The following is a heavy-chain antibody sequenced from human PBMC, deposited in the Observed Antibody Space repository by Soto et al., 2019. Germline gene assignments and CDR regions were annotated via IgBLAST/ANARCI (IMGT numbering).Heavy chain of an antibody. Sequence: QVQLVQSGAEVKKPGASVKVSCKASGYTFTSYAMHWVRQAPGQRLEWMEWNNAGNGNTKYSQTFQGRVTSTRDTSVSTAYMELSRLRSEDTAVYDCARADMGSGTNYYYYGMDVWVQVTTVTVAS. D-gene: IGHD3-10*01. CDR3: ARADMGSGTNYYYYGMDV. V-gene: IGHV1-3*01. CDR2: NNAGNGNT. CDR1: GYTFTSYA. J-gene: IGHJ6*02.